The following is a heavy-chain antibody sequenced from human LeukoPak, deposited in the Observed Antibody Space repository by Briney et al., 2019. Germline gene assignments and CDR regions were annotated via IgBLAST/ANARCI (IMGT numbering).Heavy chain of an antibody. CDR3: ARRPVVVPAATRSGYYYYVDV. D-gene: IGHD2-2*01. Sequence: SETLSLTCAVYGGSFSGYYWSWIRQPPGKGLEWIGEINHSGSTNYNPSLKSRVTISVDTSKNQFSLKLSSVTAADTAVYYCARRPVVVPAATRSGYYYYVDVWGKGTTVTISS. CDR1: GGSFSGYY. CDR2: INHSGST. J-gene: IGHJ6*03. V-gene: IGHV4-34*01.